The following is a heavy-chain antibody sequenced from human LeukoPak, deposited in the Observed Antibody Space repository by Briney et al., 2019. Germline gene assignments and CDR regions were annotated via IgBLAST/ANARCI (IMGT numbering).Heavy chain of an antibody. CDR2: ISYDGSIK. J-gene: IGHJ4*02. CDR1: GFTFSSYG. D-gene: IGHD2-21*02. CDR3: AKYLNVVVTGIDY. Sequence: PPGGSLRLSCAASGFTFSSYGIHWVRQAPGKGLEWVVVISYDGSIKYYADSVKGRFTISRDNSKNTLYLQMNSLRAEDTAVYYCAKYLNVVVTGIDYWGQGTRVTVSS. V-gene: IGHV3-30*18.